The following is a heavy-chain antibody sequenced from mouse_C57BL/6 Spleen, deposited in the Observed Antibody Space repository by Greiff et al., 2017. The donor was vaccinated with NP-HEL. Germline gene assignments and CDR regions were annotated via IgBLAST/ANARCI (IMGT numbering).Heavy chain of an antibody. CDR2: IDPSDSET. D-gene: IGHD1-1*01. Sequence: QVQLQQPGAELVRPGSSVKLSCKASGYTFTSYWMHWVKQRPIQGLEWIGNIDPSDSETHYTQKFKDKATLTVDKSSSTAYMQLSSLTSEDSAVYYCARRRYYGSSYGFDYWGQGTTLTVSS. J-gene: IGHJ2*01. V-gene: IGHV1-52*01. CDR1: GYTFTSYW. CDR3: ARRRYYGSSYGFDY.